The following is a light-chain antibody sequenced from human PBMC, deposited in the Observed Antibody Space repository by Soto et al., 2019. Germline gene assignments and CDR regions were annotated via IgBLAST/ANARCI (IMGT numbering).Light chain of an antibody. J-gene: IGKJ1*01. CDR2: DAS. CDR1: QSISSW. Sequence: DIQMTQSPSTLSASGGDRVTITCRARQSISSWSAWYQQKPWKAPKLLIYDASSLESWAPSRFSGSGSGTEVSLTVSSLQPDGFATYYCQQYNRYPWTFGQGTKVEIK. V-gene: IGKV1-5*01. CDR3: QQYNRYPWT.